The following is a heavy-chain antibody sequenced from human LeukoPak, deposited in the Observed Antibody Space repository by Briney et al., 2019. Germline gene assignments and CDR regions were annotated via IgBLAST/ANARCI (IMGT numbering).Heavy chain of an antibody. CDR1: GGSISSSSYY. Sequence: SETLSLTCTVSGGSISSSSYYWGWIRQPPGKGLEWIVSIHYSGSTYYNPSLKSRVTISVDTPKNQFSLRLSSVTAADTAVYYCARLDITGTSYVFDYWGQGTLVTVSS. J-gene: IGHJ4*02. CDR2: IHYSGST. D-gene: IGHD1-20*01. V-gene: IGHV4-39*01. CDR3: ARLDITGTSYVFDY.